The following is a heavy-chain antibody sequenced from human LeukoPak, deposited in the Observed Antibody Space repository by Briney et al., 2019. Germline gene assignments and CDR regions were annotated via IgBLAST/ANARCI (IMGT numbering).Heavy chain of an antibody. V-gene: IGHV3-23*01. CDR3: VREAGYCATVCLKTNYSDP. D-gene: IGHD2-8*01. CDR1: GFPFSNHA. J-gene: IGHJ5*02. CDR2: ISNGNT. Sequence: SGGSLRLSCAASGFPFSNHAMSWVRQPPGKGLEWVSAISNGNTYYADSVRGRFTISRDDSKNMVYLQMYSLGVEDTARYYCVREAGYCATVCLKTNYSDPWGQGTLVTVSS.